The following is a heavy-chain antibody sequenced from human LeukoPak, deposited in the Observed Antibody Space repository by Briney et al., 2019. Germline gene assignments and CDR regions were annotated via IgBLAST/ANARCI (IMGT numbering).Heavy chain of an antibody. Sequence: ASVTVSCKASGYTFTGYYIHWLRQAPGQGLEWMGFINPNSGGTYYAQKFQGRVTMTRDTSISTAYMELSSLTSDDTAVYYCARDLEGYHYGSGNYPQWGQGTLITVSS. D-gene: IGHD3-10*01. CDR2: INPNSGGT. J-gene: IGHJ4*02. CDR1: GYTFTGYY. CDR3: ARDLEGYHYGSGNYPQ. V-gene: IGHV1-2*02.